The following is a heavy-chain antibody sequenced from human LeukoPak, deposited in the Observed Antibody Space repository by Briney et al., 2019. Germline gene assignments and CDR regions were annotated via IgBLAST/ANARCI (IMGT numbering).Heavy chain of an antibody. CDR3: AKTTDSSGSPPGDY. Sequence: GGSLRLSCAASGFTFSSYAMSWVRQAPGKGLEWVSRINGDGHIISYADSVKGRFTISRDNTKNTLYLQMNSLGAEDTAVYYCAKTTDSSGSPPGDYWGQGTLVTVSS. D-gene: IGHD3-22*01. V-gene: IGHV3-74*01. CDR1: GFTFSSYA. CDR2: INGDGHII. J-gene: IGHJ4*02.